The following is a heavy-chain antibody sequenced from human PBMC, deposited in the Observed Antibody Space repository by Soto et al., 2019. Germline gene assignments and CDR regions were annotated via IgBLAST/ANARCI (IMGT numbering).Heavy chain of an antibody. V-gene: IGHV2-5*02. J-gene: IGHJ5*02. D-gene: IGHD3-10*01. Sequence: QITLKESGPTLVKPTQTLTLTCSFSGLSLSTSGEAVGWIRQPPGKALEWLALIYWDDDKLFNPTLKTRLTITKDPSKNQVVLTLTNMDHVDTATYSCAHYVSASPAGWFDPWGQGILVTVSS. CDR3: AHYVSASPAGWFDP. CDR2: IYWDDDK. CDR1: GLSLSTSGEA.